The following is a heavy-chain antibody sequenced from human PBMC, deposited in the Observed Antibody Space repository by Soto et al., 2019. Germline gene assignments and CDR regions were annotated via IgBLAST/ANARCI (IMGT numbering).Heavy chain of an antibody. CDR3: AREDSGGGNPQFFHYGMDV. V-gene: IGHV4-59*06. J-gene: IGHJ6*02. D-gene: IGHD3-16*01. CDR2: IYYSGST. Sequence: PSETLSLTCTVSGDSISTYYWSWIRQHPGKGLERIRYIYYSGSTYYNPSLKSRVTISVDTSKNQFSLKLSSVTAADTAVYYCAREDSGGGNPQFFHYGMDVWGQGTTVTVSS. CDR1: GDSISTYY.